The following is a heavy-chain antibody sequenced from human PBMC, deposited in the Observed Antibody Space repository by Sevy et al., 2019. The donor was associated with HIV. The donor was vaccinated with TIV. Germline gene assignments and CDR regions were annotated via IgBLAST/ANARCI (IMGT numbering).Heavy chain of an antibody. D-gene: IGHD1-26*01. CDR3: ARDPSRGMYSGAELGLDH. J-gene: IGHJ4*02. Sequence: GGSLRLSCAASGFTFSGYEMNWVRQAPGKGLEWVSYIGPSGSPIYYADSVKGRFTISRDNAKNSLYLQMNSLRVEDTAVYYCARDPSRGMYSGAELGLDHWGPGTLVTVSS. V-gene: IGHV3-48*03. CDR2: IGPSGSPI. CDR1: GFTFSGYE.